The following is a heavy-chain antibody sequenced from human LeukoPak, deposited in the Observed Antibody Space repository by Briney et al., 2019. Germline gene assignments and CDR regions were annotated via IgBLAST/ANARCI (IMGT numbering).Heavy chain of an antibody. J-gene: IGHJ6*03. D-gene: IGHD1-26*01. CDR2: ISGSGGST. V-gene: IGHV3-23*01. Sequence: GGSLRLSCAASGFTFSSYGMSWVRQAPGKGLEWVSAISGSGGSTYYADSVKGRFTISRDNSKNTLYLQMNSLRAEDTAVYYCAKGYSGSYYLYYYYYYMDVWGKGTTVTISS. CDR1: GFTFSSYG. CDR3: AKGYSGSYYLYYYYYYMDV.